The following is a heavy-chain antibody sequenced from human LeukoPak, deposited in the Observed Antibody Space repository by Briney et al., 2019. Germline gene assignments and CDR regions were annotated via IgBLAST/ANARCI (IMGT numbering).Heavy chain of an antibody. CDR3: ARDFWMGIAAAVNYFDY. D-gene: IGHD6-13*01. Sequence: SETLSLTCTVSGGSISSYYWSWIRQPAGKGLEWIGRIYTSGSTNYNPSLKSRVTISVDTSKNQFSLKLSSVTAADTAVYYCARDFWMGIAAAVNYFDYWGQGTLVTVSS. CDR2: IYTSGST. CDR1: GGSISSYY. V-gene: IGHV4-4*07. J-gene: IGHJ4*02.